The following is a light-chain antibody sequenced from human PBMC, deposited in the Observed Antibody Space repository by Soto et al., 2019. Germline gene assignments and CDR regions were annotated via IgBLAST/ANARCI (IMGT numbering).Light chain of an antibody. CDR1: QRIITN. J-gene: IGKJ1*01. CDR2: GAS. V-gene: IGKV3D-15*01. Sequence: EIVMTQSPATLSVSPGESATLSCRASQRIITNLAWYQHQRGQAPRLLIYGASTRATGIPARFSGSGSETEFTLTITSLQSEDFAVYYCQHYNNWPAWTFGQGTKVDIK. CDR3: QHYNNWPAWT.